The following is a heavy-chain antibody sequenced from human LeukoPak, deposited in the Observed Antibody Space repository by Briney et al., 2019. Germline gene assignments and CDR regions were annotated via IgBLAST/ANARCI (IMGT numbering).Heavy chain of an antibody. V-gene: IGHV4-39*01. Sequence: SETLSLTCTVSGGSISSSSYYWGWIRQPPGKGLEWIGGIYYSGSTYYNPSLKSRVTISVDTSKNQFSLKLSSVTAADTAVYYCARPGPDIVVVPAAIGNYGMDVWGQGTTVTVSS. CDR3: ARPGPDIVVVPAAIGNYGMDV. CDR1: GGSISSSSYY. CDR2: IYYSGST. J-gene: IGHJ6*02. D-gene: IGHD2-2*01.